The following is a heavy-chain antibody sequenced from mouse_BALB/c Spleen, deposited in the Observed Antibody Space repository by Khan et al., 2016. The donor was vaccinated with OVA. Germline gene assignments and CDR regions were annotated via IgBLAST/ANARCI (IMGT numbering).Heavy chain of an antibody. D-gene: IGHD2-4*01. CDR3: ARKDYCDYDPIPY. J-gene: IGHJ3*01. CDR1: GYSITSEYT. Sequence: QLEESGPGLVKPSQSLSLTCTVTGYSITSEYTWNWIRQFPGNKLEWMGFISYSGNTRYNPSIKSRISITRNTSKQQFFLQLNSVTSEDTSTDYCARKDYCDYDPIPYWGQGTLVTVSA. CDR2: ISYSGNT. V-gene: IGHV3-2*02.